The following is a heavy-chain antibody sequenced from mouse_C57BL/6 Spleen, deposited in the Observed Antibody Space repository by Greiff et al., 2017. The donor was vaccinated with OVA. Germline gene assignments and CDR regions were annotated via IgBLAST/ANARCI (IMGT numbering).Heavy chain of an antibody. V-gene: IGHV1-53*01. Sequence: VQLQQPGTELVKPGASVKLSCKASGYTFTSYWMHWVKQRPGQGLEWIGNINPSNGGTNYNEKFKSKATLTVDKSSSTAYMQLSSLTSEDSAVYYCARWAMVKGGHFDYWGQGTTLTVSS. J-gene: IGHJ2*01. CDR3: ARWAMVKGGHFDY. D-gene: IGHD2-2*01. CDR1: GYTFTSYW. CDR2: INPSNGGT.